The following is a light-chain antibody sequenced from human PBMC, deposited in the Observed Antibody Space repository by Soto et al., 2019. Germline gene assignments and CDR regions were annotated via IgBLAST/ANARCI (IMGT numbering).Light chain of an antibody. J-gene: IGLJ1*01. CDR3: CSYAGSYTYV. Sequence: QSALTQPRSVSGSPGQSVTISCTGTSSDVGGYNYVSWYQQHPGNAPKLLIYDVIKRPSGVPDRFSGSKSGNTASLTISGLQAEDEADYYCCSYAGSYTYVFGIGTKLTVL. V-gene: IGLV2-11*01. CDR1: SSDVGGYNY. CDR2: DVI.